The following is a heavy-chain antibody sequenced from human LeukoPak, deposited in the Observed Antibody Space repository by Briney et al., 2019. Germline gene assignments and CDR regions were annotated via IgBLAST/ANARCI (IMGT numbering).Heavy chain of an antibody. V-gene: IGHV1-8*01. D-gene: IGHD1-26*01. CDR1: GYTFTSYD. CDR2: MNPNSGNT. J-gene: IGHJ6*03. Sequence: ASVKASCKASGYTFTSYDINWVRRTTGQRLEWMGWMNPNSGNTGYAQKFQGRVTMTRNTSISTAYMELSSLRSEDTAVYYCARAPEWGKANYYYYMDVWGKGTTVTVSS. CDR3: ARAPEWGKANYYYYMDV.